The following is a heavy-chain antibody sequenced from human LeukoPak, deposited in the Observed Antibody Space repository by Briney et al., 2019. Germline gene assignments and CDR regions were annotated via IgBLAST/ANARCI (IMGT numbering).Heavy chain of an antibody. CDR3: AKVQPVVPAALYYYYYGMDV. CDR1: GFTFSSYA. V-gene: IGHV3-23*01. D-gene: IGHD2-2*01. CDR2: ISGSGGST. J-gene: IGHJ6*02. Sequence: PGGSLRLSCAASGFTFSSYAMSWVRQAPGEGLEWVSAISGSGGSTYYADSVKGRFTISRDNSKNTLYLQMNSLRAEDTAVYYCAKVQPVVPAALYYYYYGMDVWGQGTTVTVSS.